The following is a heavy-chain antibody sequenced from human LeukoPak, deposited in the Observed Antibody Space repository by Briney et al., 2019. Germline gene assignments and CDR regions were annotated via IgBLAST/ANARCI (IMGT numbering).Heavy chain of an antibody. D-gene: IGHD2-15*01. V-gene: IGHV3-15*01. Sequence: PGGSLRLSCAASGFTFSNAWMSWVRQAPGKGLEWVGRIKSKTDGGTTDYAAPVTGRFTISRDDSKNTLYLQMSSLKTEDTAVYYCTTDRLRVAATVKYYFDYWGQGTLVTVSS. J-gene: IGHJ4*02. CDR2: IKSKTDGGTT. CDR1: GFTFSNAW. CDR3: TTDRLRVAATVKYYFDY.